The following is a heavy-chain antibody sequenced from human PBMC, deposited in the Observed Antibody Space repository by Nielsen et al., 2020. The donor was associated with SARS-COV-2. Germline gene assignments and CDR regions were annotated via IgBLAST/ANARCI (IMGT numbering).Heavy chain of an antibody. CDR2: ISTSTSYT. CDR3: ARTNYGDYEGAFDI. V-gene: IGHV3-11*03. Sequence: GESLKISCAASGFILSNYWMNWVRQAPGKGLEWVSHISTSTSYTNYADSVKGRFTISRDNAKNSLYLQMNSLRAEDTALYHCARTNYGDYEGAFDIWGQGTMVTVSS. J-gene: IGHJ3*02. CDR1: GFILSNYW. D-gene: IGHD4-17*01.